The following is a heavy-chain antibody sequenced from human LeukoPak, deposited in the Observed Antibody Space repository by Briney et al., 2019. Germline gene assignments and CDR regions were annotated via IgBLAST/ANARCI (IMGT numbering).Heavy chain of an antibody. CDR2: INHSGST. J-gene: IGHJ6*02. CDR3: ARDLPSGYSSSWYLSSYYYGMDV. V-gene: IGHV4-34*01. D-gene: IGHD6-13*01. Sequence: SETLSLTCAVYGGSFSGYYWSWIRQPPGKGLEWIGEINHSGSTNYNPSLESRVTISVDTSKSQFSLKLSSATAADTAVYYCARDLPSGYSSSWYLSSYYYGMDVWGQGTTVTVSS. CDR1: GGSFSGYY.